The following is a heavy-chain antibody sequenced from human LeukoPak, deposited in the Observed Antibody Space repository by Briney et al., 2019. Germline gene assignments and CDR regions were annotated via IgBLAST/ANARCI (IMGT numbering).Heavy chain of an antibody. CDR1: GFTKYS. CDR3: ASGINYYDSSGYDC. CDR2: ISSSGTYI. D-gene: IGHD3-22*01. J-gene: IGHJ4*02. V-gene: IGHV3-21*01. Sequence: NPGGSLRLSCAASGFTKYSMNWVRQAPGKGLEWVSSISSSGTYIYYADSVKGRFTTSRDNAKNSLYLQMNSLRAEDTAVYYCASGINYYDSSGYDCWGQGTLVTVSS.